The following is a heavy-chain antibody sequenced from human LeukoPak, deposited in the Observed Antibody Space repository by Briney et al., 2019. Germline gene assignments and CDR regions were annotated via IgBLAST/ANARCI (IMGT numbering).Heavy chain of an antibody. CDR1: GGTFSSYT. V-gene: IGHV1-69*02. CDR2: IIPILGIA. D-gene: IGHD5-18*01. J-gene: IGHJ5*02. Sequence: ASVKVSCKASGGTFSSYTISGVRQAPGQGLEWMGRIIPILGIANYAQKFQGRVTITADKSTSTAYLELSSLRSEDTAVYYCARGDGGYSSWGQGTLVTVSS. CDR3: ARGDGGYSS.